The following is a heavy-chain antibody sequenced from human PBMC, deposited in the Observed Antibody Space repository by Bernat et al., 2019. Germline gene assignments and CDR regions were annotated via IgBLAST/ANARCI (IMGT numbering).Heavy chain of an antibody. D-gene: IGHD6-13*01. CDR1: GFTFSSYG. Sequence: QVQLVESGGGVVQPGRSLRLSCAASGFTFSSYGMHWVRQAPGKGLEWVAVIWYDGSNKYYADSVKGRFTISRDNSKNTLYLQMNSLRAEDTAVYHCARDLAVAAADAFDYWGQGTLVTVSS. CDR2: IWYDGSNK. V-gene: IGHV3-33*01. J-gene: IGHJ4*02. CDR3: ARDLAVAAADAFDY.